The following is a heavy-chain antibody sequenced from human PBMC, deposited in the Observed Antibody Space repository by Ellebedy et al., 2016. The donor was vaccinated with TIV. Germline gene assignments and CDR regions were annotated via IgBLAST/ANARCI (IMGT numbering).Heavy chain of an antibody. J-gene: IGHJ3*02. CDR3: VRGWYSSGHCDVFAM. CDR1: GFTFSSYS. V-gene: IGHV3-30*03. CDR2: ISVDGRAV. D-gene: IGHD6-19*01. Sequence: GESLKISXAASGFTFSSYSMNWVRQDPGKGLDWVAGISVDGRAVHYPDSVKGRFTISRDNAQNTVYLQMNSLRLEDTAVYYCVRGWYSSGHCDVFAMWGQGTIVTVSS.